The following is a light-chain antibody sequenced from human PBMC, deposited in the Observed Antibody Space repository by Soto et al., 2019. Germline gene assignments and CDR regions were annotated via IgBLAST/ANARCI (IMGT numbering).Light chain of an antibody. CDR3: QQYCSSPT. J-gene: IGKJ3*01. CDR2: GAS. V-gene: IGKV3-20*01. CDR1: QSVTSNY. Sequence: EIVLTQSPGTLSLSPGEGGTLSCRASQSVTSNYIAWYQQKPGQAPRLLILGASSRATGIPDRFSGSGSGTYFTLTISRLDPEEFAVYYCQQYCSSPTFGPGTKVDIK.